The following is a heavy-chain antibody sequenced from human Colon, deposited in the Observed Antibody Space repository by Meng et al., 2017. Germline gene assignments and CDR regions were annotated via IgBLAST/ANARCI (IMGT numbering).Heavy chain of an antibody. CDR3: SRSWGFSSGNYWVY. J-gene: IGHJ4*02. Sequence: GHLGRPGAEVKRPGSSVKGSCKTSGGTFNTDAISWVRQAPGQGLEWMGRIIPIIGTPNYAQKFQGRVTITADISTTTAYMEMSSLRSEDTAVYYCSRSWGFSSGNYWVYWGQGTLVTVSS. V-gene: IGHV1-69*06. CDR1: GGTFNTDA. D-gene: IGHD3-22*01. CDR2: IIPIIGTP.